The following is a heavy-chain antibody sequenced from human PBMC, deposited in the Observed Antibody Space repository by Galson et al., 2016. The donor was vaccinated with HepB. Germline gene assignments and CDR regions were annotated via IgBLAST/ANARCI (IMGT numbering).Heavy chain of an antibody. CDR3: AKDLFAVMD. CDR2: IRGSGADT. Sequence: SLRLSCAASGFTFTTSAMSWVRQAPGKGLEWVSGIRGSGADTYYADSVKGRFTISRDNSKNMVYLQMNSLRVDDTAVYYCAKDLFAVMDWGQGTLVTVSS. D-gene: IGHD6-19*01. J-gene: IGHJ4*02. CDR1: GFTFTTSA. V-gene: IGHV3-23*01.